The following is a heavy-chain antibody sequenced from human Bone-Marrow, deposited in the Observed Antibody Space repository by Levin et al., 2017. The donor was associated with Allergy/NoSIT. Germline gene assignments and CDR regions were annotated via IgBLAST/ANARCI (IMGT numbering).Heavy chain of an antibody. V-gene: IGHV4-31*03. J-gene: IGHJ4*02. CDR1: GGTISSADHY. D-gene: IGHD5-24*01. CDR2: IYYNGSP. Sequence: SETLSLTCTVSGGTISSADHYWSWIRQLPGEGLEWLGSIYYNGSPYNNQSLQSRVTISVDTSKNQFFLKLSSVTAADSAVYYCASGRDAYKTGYWGQGTLVTVSS. CDR3: ASGRDAYKTGY.